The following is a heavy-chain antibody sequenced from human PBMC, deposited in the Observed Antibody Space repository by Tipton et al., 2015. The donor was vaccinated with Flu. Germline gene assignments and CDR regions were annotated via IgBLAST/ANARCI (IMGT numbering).Heavy chain of an antibody. CDR2: IYYSGTT. J-gene: IGHJ6*02. D-gene: IGHD1-1*01. CDR1: GGSISSDSYY. Sequence: TLSLTCTVSGGSISSDSYYWGWVRQPPGKGLEWIGSIYYSGTTYYNPSLKSRVTISVDSSKNEFSLTLASLTAADTAVYYCARDLWNDRRAYYYYGVDVWGQGTTVTVSS. V-gene: IGHV4-39*07. CDR3: ARDLWNDRRAYYYYGVDV.